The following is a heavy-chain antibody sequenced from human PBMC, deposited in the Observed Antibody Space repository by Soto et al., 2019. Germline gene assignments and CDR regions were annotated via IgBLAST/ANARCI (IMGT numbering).Heavy chain of an antibody. J-gene: IGHJ3*02. CDR2: INPNSGGT. CDR3: AREERIVVVVAATPGAFDI. V-gene: IGHV1-2*04. Sequence: ASVKVSCKASGYTFTGYYMHWVRQAPGQGLEWMGWINPNSGGTNYAQKFQGWVTMTRDTSISTAYMELSRLRSDDTAVYYCAREERIVVVVAATPGAFDIWGQGTMVTVSS. CDR1: GYTFTGYY. D-gene: IGHD2-15*01.